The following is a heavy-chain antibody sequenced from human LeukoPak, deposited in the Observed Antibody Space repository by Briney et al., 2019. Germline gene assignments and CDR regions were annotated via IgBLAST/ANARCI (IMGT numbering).Heavy chain of an antibody. J-gene: IGHJ4*02. Sequence: PSETLSLTCTVSGGSISSYYWSWIRQPPGKGLEWIGYYHYSGSTNYNPSLKSRVTISVDTSKNQFSLKLSPVTAADTAVYYCARGEYSSSWYFVLHWGQGTLVTVSS. CDR2: YHYSGST. CDR3: ARGEYSSSWYFVLH. V-gene: IGHV4-59*01. CDR1: GGSISSYY. D-gene: IGHD6-13*01.